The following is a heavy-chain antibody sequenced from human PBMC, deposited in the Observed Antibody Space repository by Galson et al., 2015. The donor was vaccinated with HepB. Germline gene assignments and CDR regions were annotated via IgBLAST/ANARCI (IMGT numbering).Heavy chain of an antibody. V-gene: IGHV1-18*01. CDR1: GYTFISYG. D-gene: IGHD3-16*02. CDR2: ISVYNGNT. CDR3: ARGERLGELSSFDY. Sequence: SVKVSCKASGYTFISYGISWVQQATGQGLEWMGRISVYNGNTKYAQKFQDRVTMTTHTSTSTVYMEMRGLRSDDTALYYCARGERLGELSSFDYWGQGTLVTVSS. J-gene: IGHJ4*02.